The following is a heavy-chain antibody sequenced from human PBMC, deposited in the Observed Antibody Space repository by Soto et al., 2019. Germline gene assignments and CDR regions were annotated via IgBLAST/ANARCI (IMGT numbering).Heavy chain of an antibody. Sequence: PGWSLRLACAYSVFTFIDYYMRWIRQAPGKGLEWVSYISSSGSTIYYADSVKGRFTISRDNAKNSLYLQMNSLRAEDTAVYYCARDPVPYDSSGYYSQGFDPWGQGTLVTVYS. CDR1: VFTFIDYY. J-gene: IGHJ5*02. CDR2: ISSSGSTI. V-gene: IGHV3-11*01. D-gene: IGHD3-22*01. CDR3: ARDPVPYDSSGYYSQGFDP.